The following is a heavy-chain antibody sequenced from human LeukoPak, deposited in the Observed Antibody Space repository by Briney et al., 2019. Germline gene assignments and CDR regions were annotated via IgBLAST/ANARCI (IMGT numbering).Heavy chain of an antibody. J-gene: IGHJ2*01. CDR3: AREEVTRTYYYFDL. D-gene: IGHD2-15*01. V-gene: IGHV3-7*01. CDR2: IKQDGSEK. CDR1: GFTFSRYW. Sequence: GGSLRLSCAASGFTFSRYWMSWVRQAPGKGLEWVANIKQDGSEKNFVDSVRGRLTISRDNAKNSLFLQMNSLRAEDTAVYYCAREEVTRTYYYFDLWGRGTLVTVSS.